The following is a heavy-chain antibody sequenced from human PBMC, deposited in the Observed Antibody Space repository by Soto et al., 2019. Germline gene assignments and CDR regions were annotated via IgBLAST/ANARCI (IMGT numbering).Heavy chain of an antibody. CDR1: GGTLSSYA. CDR2: IIPIFGTA. V-gene: IGHV1-69*01. J-gene: IGHJ6*02. CDR3: ARVSFGGDVTPYYYYYGMDV. Sequence: QVQLVQSGAEVKKPGSSVKGSCKASGGTLSSYAISWVRQAPGQGLEWLGGIIPIFGTANYAQKFQGRVTITADESTSTAYMELSSLRSEDTAVYYCARVSFGGDVTPYYYYYGMDVWGQGTTVTVSS. D-gene: IGHD3-10*01.